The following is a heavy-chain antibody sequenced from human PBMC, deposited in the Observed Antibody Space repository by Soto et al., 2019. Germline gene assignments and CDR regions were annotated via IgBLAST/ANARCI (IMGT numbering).Heavy chain of an antibody. J-gene: IGHJ3*01. V-gene: IGHV4-4*07. CDR2: IYSSGNA. CDR1: GDSISGYY. Sequence: QVQLQESGPGLVKPSETVSLICTVSGDSISGYYWCWIRQPAGKGLEWIGRIYSSGNANYNPSLNSRVSMSVDMSKNQFSLKVTSVTAADTAMYYCARGDVFDLWGQGTKVTVSS. CDR3: ARGDVFDL.